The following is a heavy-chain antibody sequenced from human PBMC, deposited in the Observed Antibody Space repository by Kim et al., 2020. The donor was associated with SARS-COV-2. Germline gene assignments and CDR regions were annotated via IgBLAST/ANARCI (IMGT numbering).Heavy chain of an antibody. Sequence: SETLSLTCTVSGGSISSYYWSWIRQPPGKGLEWIGYMYYSGSTKYNPSLKIRVTLSVDTSKNQFSLKLTSLTAAYTPVYYCARTNYGHYFDYWGQGPLAT. CDR2: MYYSGST. CDR1: GGSISSYY. D-gene: IGHD4-17*01. J-gene: IGHJ4*02. V-gene: IGHV4-59*01. CDR3: ARTNYGHYFDY.